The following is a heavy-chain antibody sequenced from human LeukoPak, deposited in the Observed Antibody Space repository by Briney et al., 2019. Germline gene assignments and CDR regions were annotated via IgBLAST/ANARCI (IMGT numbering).Heavy chain of an antibody. CDR2: MNPNSGNT. V-gene: IGHV1-8*01. Sequence: ASVKVSCKASGYTFTSYDINWVRQATGQGLEWMGWMNPNSGNTGYAQKFQGRVTMTRNTSISTAYMELSSLRSEDTAVYYCARVEHELGYFDYWGQGTLVTVSS. CDR3: ARVEHELGYFDY. J-gene: IGHJ4*02. D-gene: IGHD6-13*01. CDR1: GYTFTSYD.